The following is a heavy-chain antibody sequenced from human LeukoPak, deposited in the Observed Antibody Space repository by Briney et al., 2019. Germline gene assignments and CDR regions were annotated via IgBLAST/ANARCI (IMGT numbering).Heavy chain of an antibody. CDR2: ISLSSCRT. Sequence: GGSLRLSCVASGFTFSNYAMAWVRQAPGKGLDWISSISLSSCRTYYADSVKGRFTISRSNSKNSLYLQMHSWKFADTALYYCAKGGGGGSSGGDNFDYWGQGTLVTVSS. V-gene: IGHV3-23*01. CDR1: GFTFSNYA. J-gene: IGHJ4*02. CDR3: AKGGGGGSSGGDNFDY. D-gene: IGHD6-19*01.